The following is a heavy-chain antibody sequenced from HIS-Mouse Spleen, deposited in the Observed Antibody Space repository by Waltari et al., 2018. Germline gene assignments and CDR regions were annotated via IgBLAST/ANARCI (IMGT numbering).Heavy chain of an antibody. D-gene: IGHD5-12*01. J-gene: IGHJ4*02. Sequence: QLQLQESGSGLVKPSQTLSLTCAVSGGSIRSGGYSWTWIRQPPGKGLEWIGYIYHSGSTYYNPSLKSRVTISVDRSKNQFSLKLSSVTAADTAVYYCARVVDGYNYYFDYWGQGTLVTVSS. CDR3: ARVVDGYNYYFDY. CDR1: GGSIRSGGYS. CDR2: IYHSGST. V-gene: IGHV4-30-2*01.